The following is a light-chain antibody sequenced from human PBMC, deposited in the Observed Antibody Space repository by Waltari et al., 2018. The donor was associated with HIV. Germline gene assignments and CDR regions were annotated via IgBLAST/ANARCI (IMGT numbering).Light chain of an antibody. CDR1: ESVSSY. CDR2: GAC. CDR3: HQRSNWPPYT. J-gene: IGKJ2*01. V-gene: IGKV3-11*01. Sequence: EIVLTQSPATLSLSPGERATLSCRASESVSSYLTWYHQKPGQAPRILSYGACNRATGIRARFSGSGSGTDLTLTISSLEPEDFAVYYCHQRSNWPPYTFGQGTKLEIK.